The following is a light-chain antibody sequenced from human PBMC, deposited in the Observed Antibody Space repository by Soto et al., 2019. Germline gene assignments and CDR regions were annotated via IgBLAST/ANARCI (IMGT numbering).Light chain of an antibody. CDR1: SSDVGGYNY. J-gene: IGLJ1*01. CDR3: CSYARSNNV. Sequence: QSVLTQPPSASGSPGQSVTISCTGTSSDVGGYNYVSWYQQHPGKAPQLIIYEVTKRPSGVPDRFSGSKSGNTASLTVSGLQAEDEADYYCCSYARSNNVFGTGTKLTVL. CDR2: EVT. V-gene: IGLV2-8*01.